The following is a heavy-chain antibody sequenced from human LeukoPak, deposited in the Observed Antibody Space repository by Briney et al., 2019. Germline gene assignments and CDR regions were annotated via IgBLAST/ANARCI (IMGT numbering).Heavy chain of an antibody. D-gene: IGHD3-9*01. V-gene: IGHV3-30*02. CDR2: IRYDGSNK. CDR1: GFTFSSYG. J-gene: IGHJ4*02. CDR3: AKTYDILTGPRDYYFDY. Sequence: GGSLRLSCAASGFTFSSYGMHWVRQAPGKGLEWVAFIRYDGSNKYCADSVKGRFTIPRDNSKNTLYLQMNSLRAEDTAVYYCAKTYDILTGPRDYYFDYWGQGTLVTVSS.